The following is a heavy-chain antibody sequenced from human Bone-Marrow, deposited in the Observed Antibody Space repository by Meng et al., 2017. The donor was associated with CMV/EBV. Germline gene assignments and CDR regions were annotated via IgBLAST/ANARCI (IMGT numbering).Heavy chain of an antibody. J-gene: IGHJ6*02. Sequence: GESLKISCAASGFTFSSYSMNWVRQAPGKGLEWVSSISSSSSYIYYADSVKGRFTISRDNAKNSLYLQMNSLRAEDTAVYYCARELGYFDIHYYYGMDVWGQGTTVTVSS. CDR2: ISSSSSYI. V-gene: IGHV3-21*01. CDR3: ARELGYFDIHYYYGMDV. D-gene: IGHD3-9*01. CDR1: GFTFSSYS.